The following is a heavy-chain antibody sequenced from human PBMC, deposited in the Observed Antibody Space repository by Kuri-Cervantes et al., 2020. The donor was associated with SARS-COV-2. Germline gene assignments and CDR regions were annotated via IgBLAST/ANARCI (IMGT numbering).Heavy chain of an antibody. Sequence: SESLSLTCTVAGRSNDRRYYYWGWIRQPPGKGREWIGNIYYSGNTYYNPSLKSRVTISVDKSKNQFSLKLSSVTAADTAVYYCAWVGIAVAGHYYGMDVWGQGTTVTVSS. CDR3: AWVGIAVAGHYYGMDV. J-gene: IGHJ6*02. CDR1: GRSNDRRYYY. D-gene: IGHD6-19*01. CDR2: IYYSGNT. V-gene: IGHV4-39*07.